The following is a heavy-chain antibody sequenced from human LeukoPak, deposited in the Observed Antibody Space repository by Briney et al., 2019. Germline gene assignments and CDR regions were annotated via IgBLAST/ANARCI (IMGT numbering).Heavy chain of an antibody. CDR3: ASYCSGGSCYYPWAFDI. Sequence: GGSLRLSCAPSGFTFSSYSMNWVRQVPGKGLEWVSSISSSSSYIYYADSVNGRFTISRDNAKNSLYLQMNSLRAEDTAVYYCASYCSGGSCYYPWAFDIWGQGTMVTVSS. CDR1: GFTFSSYS. CDR2: ISSSSSYI. D-gene: IGHD2-15*01. J-gene: IGHJ3*02. V-gene: IGHV3-21*01.